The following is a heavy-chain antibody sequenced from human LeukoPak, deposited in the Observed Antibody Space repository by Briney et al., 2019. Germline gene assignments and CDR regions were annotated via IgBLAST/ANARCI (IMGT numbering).Heavy chain of an antibody. CDR2: LSGSGDST. V-gene: IGHV3-23*01. D-gene: IGHD3-10*01. CDR3: ARGYYSGSGRYYFDF. Sequence: GGSLRLSCVASGFTFRSYVMSWVRQAPGKGLEWVSALSGSGDSTYYADSVKGRFTISRDNSKNTVYLQMSSLRVEDTAVYYCARGYYSGSGRYYFDFWGQGTLVTVSS. J-gene: IGHJ4*02. CDR1: GFTFRSYV.